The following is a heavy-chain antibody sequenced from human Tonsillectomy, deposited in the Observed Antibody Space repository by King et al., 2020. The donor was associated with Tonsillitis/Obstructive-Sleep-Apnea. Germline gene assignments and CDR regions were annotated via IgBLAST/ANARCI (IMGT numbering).Heavy chain of an antibody. J-gene: IGHJ2*01. CDR1: GFTFDDYD. CDR2: MSWNSDSI. V-gene: IGHV3-9*01. Sequence: VQLVESGGDLVQPGRSLRVSCAASGFTFDDYDMHWVRQAPGKGLEWVSGMSWNSDSIGYADSVKGRFTISRDNAKNSLYLQMNSLRAEDTALYYCAKDSGGDFWSAKGWYFDLWGRGTLVTVSS. CDR3: AKDSGGDFWSAKGWYFDL. D-gene: IGHD3-3*01.